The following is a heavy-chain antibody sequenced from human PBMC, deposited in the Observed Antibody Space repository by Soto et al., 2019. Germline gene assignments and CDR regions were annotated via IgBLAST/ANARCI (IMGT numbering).Heavy chain of an antibody. CDR2: ISYDGSNK. V-gene: IGHV3-30-3*01. CDR1: GFTFSSYA. Sequence: QVQLVESGGGVVQPGRSLRLSCAASGFTFSSYAMHWVRQAPGKGLEWVAVISYDGSNKYYADSVKGRFTISRDNSKNTLYLQMNSLRAEDTAVYYCARHGGYCISTSCYIDYGMDVW. CDR3: ARHGGYCISTSCYIDYGMDV. D-gene: IGHD2-2*02. J-gene: IGHJ6*01.